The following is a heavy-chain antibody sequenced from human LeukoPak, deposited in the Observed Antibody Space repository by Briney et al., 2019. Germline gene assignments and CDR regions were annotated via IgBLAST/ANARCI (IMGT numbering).Heavy chain of an antibody. CDR3: TTGEFDWLSQRNGFDI. D-gene: IGHD3-9*01. Sequence: GGSLSLSCGLSGFTLRNAWMRWVRQAPAKGREWVDRIKSKTGGRTTDYAAHVKGRFTISTDDSKTTLYLQMNSLNTEDTAVYYCTTGEFDWLSQRNGFDIWGQGKMVTVSS. CDR1: GFTLRNAW. J-gene: IGHJ3*02. CDR2: IKSKTGGRTT. V-gene: IGHV3-15*01.